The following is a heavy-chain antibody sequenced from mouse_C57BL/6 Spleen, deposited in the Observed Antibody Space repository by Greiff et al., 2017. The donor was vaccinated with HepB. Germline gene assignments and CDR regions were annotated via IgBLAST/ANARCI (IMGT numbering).Heavy chain of an antibody. D-gene: IGHD2-10*02. Sequence: EVKVVESGGGLVKPGGSLKLSCAASGFTFSSYAMSWVRQTPEKRLEWVATISDGGSYTYYPDNVKGRVTISRDNAKNNLYLQMSHLKSEDTAMYYCARYGVGYFDVWGTGTTVTVSS. V-gene: IGHV5-4*03. CDR2: ISDGGSYT. CDR1: GFTFSSYA. CDR3: ARYGVGYFDV. J-gene: IGHJ1*03.